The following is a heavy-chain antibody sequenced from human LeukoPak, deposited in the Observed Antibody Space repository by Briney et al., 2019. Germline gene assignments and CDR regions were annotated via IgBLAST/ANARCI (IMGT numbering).Heavy chain of an antibody. J-gene: IGHJ5*02. CDR1: GGTFSSYA. Sequence: GASVKVSCKASGGTFSSYAISWVRQAPGQGLEWMGRIIPILGIANYAQKFQGRVTITADKSTSTAYMELSSLRSEDTAVYYCARDRRPSGYYDSSGYLNWFDPWGQGTLVTVSS. D-gene: IGHD3-22*01. CDR2: IIPILGIA. CDR3: ARDRRPSGYYDSSGYLNWFDP. V-gene: IGHV1-69*04.